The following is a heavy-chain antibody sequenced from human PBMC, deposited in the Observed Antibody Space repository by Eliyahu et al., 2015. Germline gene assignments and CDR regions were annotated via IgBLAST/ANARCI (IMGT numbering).Heavy chain of an antibody. CDR2: IYTSGNT. V-gene: IGHV3-53*01. J-gene: IGHJ4*02. CDR1: GFTVSSNY. D-gene: IGHD6-13*01. CDR3: ARDLKRQQLSH. Sequence: EVQLVESGGGLIQPGGSLRXSCEASGFTVSSNYMSWVRQAPGEGLGWGSVIYTSGNTDYADSVKGRFTMSRDTSKNTVFLQINSLRVDDTAVYYCARDLKRQQLSHWGQGALVIVSS.